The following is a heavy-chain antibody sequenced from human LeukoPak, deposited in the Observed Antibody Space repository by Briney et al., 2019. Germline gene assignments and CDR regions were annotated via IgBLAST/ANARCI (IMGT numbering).Heavy chain of an antibody. CDR1: EFPFSNHA. CDR3: AKERVVAAAGHQGYYYGMDV. CDR2: INTDGSTT. J-gene: IGHJ6*02. Sequence: EAGGSLRLSCAASEFPFSNHAMFWVRQAPGKGLVWVSRINTDGSTTNDADSVKSRFTISRDNAKNTLYLQMNSLRAEDTAVYYCAKERVVAAAGHQGYYYGMDVWGQGTTVTVSS. V-gene: IGHV3-74*01. D-gene: IGHD6-13*01.